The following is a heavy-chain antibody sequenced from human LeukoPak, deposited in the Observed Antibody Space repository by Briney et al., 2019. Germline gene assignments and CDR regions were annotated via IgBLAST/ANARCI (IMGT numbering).Heavy chain of an antibody. CDR1: GFTFDDYA. V-gene: IGHV3-9*01. CDR2: ISWNSGSI. D-gene: IGHD3-16*01. Sequence: GGSLRLSCAASGFTFDDYAMHWVRQAPGKGLEWVSGISWNSGSIGYADSVKGRFTISRDNAKNSLYLQMNSLRAEDTAVYYCARGSENYLGGLDYWGQGTLVTVSS. J-gene: IGHJ4*02. CDR3: ARGSENYLGGLDY.